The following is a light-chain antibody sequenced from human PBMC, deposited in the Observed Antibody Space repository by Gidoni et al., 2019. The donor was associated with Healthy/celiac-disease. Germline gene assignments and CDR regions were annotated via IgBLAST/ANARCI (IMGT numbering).Light chain of an antibody. V-gene: IGLV3-21*02. CDR3: QVWDSSSDHPDVV. CDR2: DDS. J-gene: IGLJ2*01. Sequence: SYVLTQPPSVSVAPGQTARITCGGNNIGSKSVHWYQQKPGQAPVLVVYDDSDRPSGNPERFSGSNSGNTATLTISRVEAGDEADYYCQVWDSSSDHPDVVFGGGTKLTVL. CDR1: NIGSKS.